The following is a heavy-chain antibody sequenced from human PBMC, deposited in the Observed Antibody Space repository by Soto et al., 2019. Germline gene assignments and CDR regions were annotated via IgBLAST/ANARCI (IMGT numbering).Heavy chain of an antibody. CDR2: IIPIFGTA. CDR3: ARGGGRGIYYYGMDV. CDR1: GGTFSSYA. Sequence: QVQLVQSGAEVKKPGSSVKVSCKASGGTFSSYAISWVRQAPGQGLEWMGGIIPIFGTANYAQKFQGRVTITADESTSTAYRERSSRHSEDTAVYYCARGGGRGIYYYGMDVWGQGTTVTVSS. V-gene: IGHV1-69*01. J-gene: IGHJ6*02. D-gene: IGHD3-16*01.